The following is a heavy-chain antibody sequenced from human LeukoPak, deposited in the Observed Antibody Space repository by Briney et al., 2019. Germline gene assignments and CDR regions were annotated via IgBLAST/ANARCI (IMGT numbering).Heavy chain of an antibody. J-gene: IGHJ4*02. CDR1: GGTFSSYA. CDR2: IIPIFGIA. V-gene: IGHV1-69*04. D-gene: IGHD3-22*01. CDR3: ARDRLYYYDSSGYYQAPDY. Sequence: SVKVSCKASGGTFSSYAISWVRQAPGQRLEWMGRIIPIFGIANYAQKFQGRVTITADKSTSTAYMELSSLRSEDTAVYYCARDRLYYYDSSGYYQAPDYWGQGTLVTVSS.